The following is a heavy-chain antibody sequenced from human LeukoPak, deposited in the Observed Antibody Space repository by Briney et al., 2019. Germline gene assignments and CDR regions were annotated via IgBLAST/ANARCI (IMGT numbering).Heavy chain of an antibody. CDR2: IYYSGST. Sequence: SETLSLTCTVSGGSISSYYWSWIRQPPGKGLEWIGYIYYSGSTNYNPSLKSRVTISVDTSKKQFSLKLSSVTAADTAVYYCARVCYYYYMDVWGKGTTVTVSS. CDR1: GGSISSYY. CDR3: ARVCYYYYMDV. V-gene: IGHV4-59*12. J-gene: IGHJ6*03.